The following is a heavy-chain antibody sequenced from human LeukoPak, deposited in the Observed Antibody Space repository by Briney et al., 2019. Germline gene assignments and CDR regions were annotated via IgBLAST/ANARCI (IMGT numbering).Heavy chain of an antibody. CDR3: ARGSSQLWYLDYGFGY. J-gene: IGHJ4*02. CDR1: GGSFSGYY. CDR2: INHSGST. Sequence: PSETLSLTCAVYGGSFSGYYWSWIRQPPGKGLGWIGEINHSGSTNYNPSLKSRVTISVDTSKNQFSLKLSSVTAADTAVYYCARGSSQLWYLDYGFGYWGQGTLVTVSS. D-gene: IGHD5-18*01. V-gene: IGHV4-34*01.